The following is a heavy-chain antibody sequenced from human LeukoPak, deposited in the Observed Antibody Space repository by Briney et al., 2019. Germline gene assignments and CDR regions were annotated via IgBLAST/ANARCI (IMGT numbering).Heavy chain of an antibody. CDR1: GFTFSSYS. CDR2: ISSSSSYI. D-gene: IGHD1-26*01. V-gene: IGHV3-21*01. J-gene: IGHJ5*02. Sequence: GGSLRLSCAASGFTFSSYSMNWVRQAPGKGLEWVSSISSSSSYIYYSDSVKGRFTISRDNAKNSLYLQMNSLRAEHTAVYHCARVWGGSYPPSEFEPWAQGTLLSVPS. CDR3: ARVWGGSYPPSEFEP.